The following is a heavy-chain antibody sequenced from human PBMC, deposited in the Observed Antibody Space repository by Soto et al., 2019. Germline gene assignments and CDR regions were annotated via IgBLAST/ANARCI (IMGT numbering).Heavy chain of an antibody. V-gene: IGHV1-69*14. Sequence: QVQLVQSGAEVRQPASSVKVSCKTSGATFSSYAITWVRQAPGQGLEWMGGIVPTVDTSTYAQKFQGRVTITADKFTNTVSMELSSPRSDDTAVYYCVRVVAITGYPDNWGQGTLVTVSS. D-gene: IGHD5-12*01. CDR1: GATFSSYA. CDR2: IVPTVDTS. J-gene: IGHJ4*02. CDR3: VRVVAITGYPDN.